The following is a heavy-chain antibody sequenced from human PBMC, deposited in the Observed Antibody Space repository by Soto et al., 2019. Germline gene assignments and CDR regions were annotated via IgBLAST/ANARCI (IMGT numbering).Heavy chain of an antibody. Sequence: LGESLKISCKGSGYTFTSYWIGWVRQMPGKGLEWMGIIYSGDSETRYSPSFQGQVTISADKSISTAYLQWSSLKASDTAMYYCARSPYYYDSSGYYFAYWGQGTLVTVSS. CDR3: ARSPYYYDSSGYYFAY. CDR1: GYTFTSYW. J-gene: IGHJ4*02. V-gene: IGHV5-51*01. D-gene: IGHD3-22*01. CDR2: IYSGDSET.